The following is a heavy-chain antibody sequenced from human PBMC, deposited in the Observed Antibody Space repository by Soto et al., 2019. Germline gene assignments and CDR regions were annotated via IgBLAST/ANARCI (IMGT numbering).Heavy chain of an antibody. CDR3: ARGGEYYDFWSGSYYYGMDV. D-gene: IGHD3-3*01. CDR1: GSSISSGGYY. CDR2: IYYSGST. Sequence: SETLSLTCTVSGSSISSGGYYWSWIRQHPGKGLEWIGYIYYSGSTYYNPSLKSRVTISVDTSKNQFSLKLSSVTAADTAVYYCARGGEYYDFWSGSYYYGMDVWGQGTTVTVSS. V-gene: IGHV4-31*03. J-gene: IGHJ6*02.